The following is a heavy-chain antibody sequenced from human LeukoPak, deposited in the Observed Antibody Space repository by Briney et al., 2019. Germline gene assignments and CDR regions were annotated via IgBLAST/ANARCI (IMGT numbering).Heavy chain of an antibody. D-gene: IGHD3-3*01. CDR2: INQDGSEK. J-gene: IGHJ4*02. Sequence: PGGSLRLSCAASEITFSRSWMSWVRQAPGKGLEWVASINQDGSEKYHVDSVRGRFTISRDNAKNSLYLQMNSLRVEDTALYYCATYHYDFWAGYENPFDCWGQGTLVTVSS. V-gene: IGHV3-7*02. CDR1: EITFSRSW. CDR3: ATYHYDFWAGYENPFDC.